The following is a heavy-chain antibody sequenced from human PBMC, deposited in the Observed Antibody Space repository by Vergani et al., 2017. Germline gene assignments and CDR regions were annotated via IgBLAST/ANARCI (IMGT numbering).Heavy chain of an antibody. Sequence: QVQLVQSGAEVKKPGASVKVSCKASGYTFTSYGISWVRQAPGQGLEWMGWISAYNGNTNYAQKLQGRVTMTTDTSTSTAYMGLRSLRSDDTAVYYCARDRIVVVPAAMFDYYYYGMDVWGQGTTVTVSS. CDR3: ARDRIVVVPAAMFDYYYYGMDV. CDR1: GYTFTSYG. CDR2: ISAYNGNT. V-gene: IGHV1-18*01. J-gene: IGHJ6*02. D-gene: IGHD2-2*01.